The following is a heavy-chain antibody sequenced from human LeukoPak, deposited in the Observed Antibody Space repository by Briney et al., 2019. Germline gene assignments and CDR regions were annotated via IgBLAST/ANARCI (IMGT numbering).Heavy chain of an antibody. CDR1: GFAFSNSW. V-gene: IGHV3-7*01. CDR2: IQQEGREK. D-gene: IGHD1-14*01. Sequence: GGSLRLSCAAYGFAFSNSWMAWVRQAPGKGLEWVANIQQEGREKYYVDSVKGRFTISRDNSKSTLSLQMNSLRAEDTAVYYCARDRKNLGNWGQGALVTVSS. J-gene: IGHJ4*02. CDR3: ARDRKNLGN.